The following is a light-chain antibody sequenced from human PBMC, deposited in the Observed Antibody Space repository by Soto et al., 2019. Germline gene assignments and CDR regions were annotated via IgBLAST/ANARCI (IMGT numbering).Light chain of an antibody. CDR3: CSYAXSSTYV. J-gene: IGLJ1*01. CDR1: SSDVGSYNL. Sequence: QSALTQPASVSGSPGQSITISCTGTSSDVGSYNLVSWYQQHPGKAPKLMIYEVTKRPSGVSDRFSGSKSGNTASLTISGLQAEDEADYYCCSYAXSSTYVFGTGTKVPVL. CDR2: EVT. V-gene: IGLV2-23*02.